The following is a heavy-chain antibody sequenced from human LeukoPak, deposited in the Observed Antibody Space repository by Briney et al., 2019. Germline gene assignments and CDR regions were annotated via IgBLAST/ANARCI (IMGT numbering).Heavy chain of an antibody. J-gene: IGHJ6*03. CDR2: IIPFFGTA. CDR3: ARVQGVVAATLLYYYMDV. Sequence: SVKVSCKASGGTFSSYAISWVRQAPGQGLEWMGVIIPFFGTANYAQNFQGRVTITADESTSTAYMELSSMRSEDTAVYYCARVQGVVAATLLYYYMDVWGKGTTVTVSS. D-gene: IGHD2-15*01. CDR1: GGTFSSYA. V-gene: IGHV1-69*13.